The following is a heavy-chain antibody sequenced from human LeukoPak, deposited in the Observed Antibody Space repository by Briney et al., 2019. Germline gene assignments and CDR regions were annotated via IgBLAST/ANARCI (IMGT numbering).Heavy chain of an antibody. CDR1: GFTFSSYA. Sequence: GGSLRLSCAASGFTFSSYAMSWDRQAPGKGLEWVSGISGSGTSTYYADSVKGRFTVSRDNSKNTLYLQMHSLRAEDTAIYYCAKVGAAAWGTAFDIWGQGTLVTVSS. V-gene: IGHV3-23*01. D-gene: IGHD6-13*01. CDR2: ISGSGTST. CDR3: AKVGAAAWGTAFDI. J-gene: IGHJ3*02.